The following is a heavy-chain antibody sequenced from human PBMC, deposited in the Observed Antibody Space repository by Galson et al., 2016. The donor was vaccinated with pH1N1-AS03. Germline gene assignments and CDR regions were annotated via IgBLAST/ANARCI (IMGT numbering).Heavy chain of an antibody. Sequence: SVKVSCKASGYIFTGFYVHWVRQAPGQGLEWMGWINPNNGVTNYAQKFQAWVTMTGDTPISTAYMELYGLKSDDTAVYYCARDPRGPCSSATCATTYYFGMDVWGQGTTVSVSS. CDR1: GYIFTGFY. J-gene: IGHJ6*02. V-gene: IGHV1-2*04. CDR2: INPNNGVT. D-gene: IGHD1-26*01. CDR3: ARDPRGPCSSATCATTYYFGMDV.